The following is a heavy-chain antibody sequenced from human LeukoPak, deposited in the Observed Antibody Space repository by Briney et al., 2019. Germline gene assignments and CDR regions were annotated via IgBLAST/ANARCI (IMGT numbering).Heavy chain of an antibody. CDR3: AKDPTSYCSSTSCYGAFDI. D-gene: IGHD2-2*01. V-gene: IGHV3-30*02. Sequence: GGSLRLSCAASGFTFRNSASSWIRQAPGKGLEWVAFIRYDGSNKYYADSVKGRFTISRDNSKNTLYLQMNSLRAEDTAVYYCAKDPTSYCSSTSCYGAFDIWGQGTMVTVSS. CDR2: IRYDGSNK. J-gene: IGHJ3*02. CDR1: GFTFRNSA.